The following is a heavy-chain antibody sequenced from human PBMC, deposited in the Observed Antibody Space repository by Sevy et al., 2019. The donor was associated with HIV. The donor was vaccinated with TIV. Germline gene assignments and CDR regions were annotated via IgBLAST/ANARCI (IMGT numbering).Heavy chain of an antibody. V-gene: IGHV3-7*01. D-gene: IGHD5-12*01. CDR3: ARDPPGYGGYDH. CDR1: GFTFSTYW. J-gene: IGHJ5*02. Sequence: GGSLRLSCAASGFTFSTYWMTWVRQAPGQGLEWVANIKEDGSAKYYVDSVKGRFTISRDNAKNSLYLQVNNLRAEDTAVYYCARDPPGYGGYDHWGQGTLVTVSS. CDR2: IKEDGSAK.